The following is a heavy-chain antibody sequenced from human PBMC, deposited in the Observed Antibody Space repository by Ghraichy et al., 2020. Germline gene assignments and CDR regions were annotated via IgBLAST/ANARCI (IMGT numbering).Heavy chain of an antibody. Sequence: GGSLRLSCAASGFTFSSYWMSWVRQAPGNGLEWVANIKQDGSEKYYMGSLRGRFTISRDNAKNSLYLQINSLRPKDTAEYYCARHSAYFDLWGRGTLVTVSS. D-gene: IGHD1-26*01. CDR2: IKQDGSEK. J-gene: IGHJ2*01. CDR3: ARHSAYFDL. V-gene: IGHV3-7*01. CDR1: GFTFSSYW.